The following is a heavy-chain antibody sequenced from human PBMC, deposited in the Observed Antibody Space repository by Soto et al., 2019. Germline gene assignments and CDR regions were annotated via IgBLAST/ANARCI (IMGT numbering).Heavy chain of an antibody. CDR2: IYHSGST. J-gene: IGHJ5*02. V-gene: IGHV4-4*02. D-gene: IGHD3-10*01. CDR3: AGDQGELRNWFDP. CDR1: GGSISSSNW. Sequence: PSETLSLTCAVSGGSISSSNWWSWVRQPPGKGLEWIGEIYHSGSTNYNPSLKSRVTISVDKSKNQFSLKLSSVTAADTAVYYCAGDQGELRNWFDPWGQGTLVTVSS.